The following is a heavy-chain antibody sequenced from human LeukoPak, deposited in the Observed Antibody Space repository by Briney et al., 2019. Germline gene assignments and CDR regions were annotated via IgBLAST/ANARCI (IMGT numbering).Heavy chain of an antibody. CDR2: IKQDGSGK. Sequence: GGSLRLSCAASGFTFSSYAMSWVRQAPGKGLEWVANIKQDGSGKYYVDSVKGRFTISRDNAKSSLYLQMNSLRVEDTAVYYCATSRTLDHWGQGTLVTVSS. CDR1: GFTFSSYA. V-gene: IGHV3-7*05. CDR3: ATSRTLDH. J-gene: IGHJ4*02.